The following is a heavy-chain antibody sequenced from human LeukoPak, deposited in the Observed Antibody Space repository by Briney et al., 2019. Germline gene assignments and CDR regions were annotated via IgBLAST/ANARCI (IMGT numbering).Heavy chain of an antibody. V-gene: IGHV3-48*02. CDR2: ISSGSSTI. CDR3: ARTSMRAFDI. CDR1: GFTFSSNS. J-gene: IGHJ3*02. Sequence: PGGSLRLSCAASGFTFSSNSMNWVRQAPGKGLEWVSYISSGSSTIYYADSVKGRFTISRDNDKNSLYVQMNSLRDEDTAVYYCARTSMRAFDIWGQGTMVSVSS. D-gene: IGHD2/OR15-2a*01.